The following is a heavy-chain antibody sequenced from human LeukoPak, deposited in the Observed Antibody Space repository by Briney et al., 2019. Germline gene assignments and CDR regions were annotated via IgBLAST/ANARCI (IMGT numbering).Heavy chain of an antibody. CDR2: INQDGSEG. CDR3: SRSLDY. V-gene: IGHV3-7*01. CDR1: GFSFSDYW. Sequence: GGSLRLSCAASGFSFSDYWMDWVRQSPGKGMVWVANINQDGSEGYYADSVKGRFTISRDNAKNSLYLQMNKLRAEDTAVYYRSRSLDYWGQGALVTVSS. J-gene: IGHJ4*02.